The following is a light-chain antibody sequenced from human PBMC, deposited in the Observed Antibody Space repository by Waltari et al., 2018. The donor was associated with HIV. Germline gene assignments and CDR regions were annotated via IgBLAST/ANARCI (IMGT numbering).Light chain of an antibody. CDR1: SSNIGRHY. CDR2: RNN. CDR3: AAWNDSLSGYV. J-gene: IGLJ1*01. V-gene: IGLV1-47*01. Sequence: QSVLTQPPSASGTPGQRVTISCSGRSSNIGRHYVYWYQQLPGTAPKLLIYRNNQRPSGVPDRFSGSKSGTSASLAISGLRSEDEADYYCAAWNDSLSGYVFGTGTKVTV.